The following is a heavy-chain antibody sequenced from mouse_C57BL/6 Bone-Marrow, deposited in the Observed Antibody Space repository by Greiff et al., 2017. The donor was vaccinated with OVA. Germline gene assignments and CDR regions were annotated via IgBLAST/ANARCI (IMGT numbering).Heavy chain of an antibody. D-gene: IGHD1-1*01. CDR3: ARGSREYFDV. Sequence: QVQLQQSGAELVRPGTSVKMSCKASGYTFTNYWIGWAKQRPGHGLEWIGDIYPGGGYTNYNEKFKGKATLTVNKSSSTAYMELRSLTSEDSAVYYCARGSREYFDVWGTGTTVTVSS. J-gene: IGHJ1*03. V-gene: IGHV1-63*01. CDR2: IYPGGGYT. CDR1: GYTFTNYW.